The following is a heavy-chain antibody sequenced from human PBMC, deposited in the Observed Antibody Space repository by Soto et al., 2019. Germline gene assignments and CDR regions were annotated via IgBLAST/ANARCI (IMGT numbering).Heavy chain of an antibody. J-gene: IGHJ4*02. CDR1: GGTFRNYA. Sequence: VQLVQSGAEVKKPGSSVKVSCNVSGGTFRNYAITWVRQAPGQGFEWMGGITPVFDTPNYAQKFQGRVTITADESTSTAYMELTSLRFDDTAVYYCAREVLDSFDSWRQGTLVSVSS. D-gene: IGHD3-3*01. CDR2: ITPVFDTP. CDR3: AREVLDSFDS. V-gene: IGHV1-69*01.